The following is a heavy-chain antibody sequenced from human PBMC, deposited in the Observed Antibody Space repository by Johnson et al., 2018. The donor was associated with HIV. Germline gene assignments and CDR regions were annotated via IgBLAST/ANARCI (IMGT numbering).Heavy chain of an antibody. J-gene: IGHJ3*02. CDR2: ISYDGSNK. CDR1: GFTFSTYG. Sequence: QVQLVESGGGVVQPGGSLRLSCAASGFTFSTYGMHWVRQAPGKGLEWVAVISYDGSNKYYADSVKGRFTISRDNSKNTLYLQRNSLRAEDTAVYYCAKGFGATTYDDAFDIWGQGTMVT. CDR3: AKGFGATTYDDAFDI. V-gene: IGHV3-30*18. D-gene: IGHD1-26*01.